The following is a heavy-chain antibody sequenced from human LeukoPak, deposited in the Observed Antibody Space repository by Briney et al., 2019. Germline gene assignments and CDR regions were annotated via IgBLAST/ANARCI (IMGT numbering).Heavy chain of an antibody. CDR1: GGTFSSYA. CDR3: ASMGGRYSDAFDI. V-gene: IGHV1-69*05. J-gene: IGHJ3*02. CDR2: IIPIFGTA. Sequence: SVEVSCKASGGTFSSYAISWVRQAPGQGLEWMGGIIPIFGTANYAQKFQGRVTITTDESTSTAYMELSSLRSEDTAVYYCASMGGRYSDAFDIWGQGTMVTVSS. D-gene: IGHD2-15*01.